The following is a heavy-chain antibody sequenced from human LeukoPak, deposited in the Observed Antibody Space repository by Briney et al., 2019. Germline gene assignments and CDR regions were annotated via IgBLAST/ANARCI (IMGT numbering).Heavy chain of an antibody. J-gene: IGHJ4*02. V-gene: IGHV1-2*02. Sequence: ASVKVSCKASGYTFTGYYMHWARQAPGQGLEWMGWINPNSGGTNYAQKFQGRVTMTRDTSISTAYMELRSLRSDDTAVYYCARDGYSSSWLNYWGQGTLVTVSS. CDR3: ARDGYSSSWLNY. CDR2: INPNSGGT. CDR1: GYTFTGYY. D-gene: IGHD6-13*01.